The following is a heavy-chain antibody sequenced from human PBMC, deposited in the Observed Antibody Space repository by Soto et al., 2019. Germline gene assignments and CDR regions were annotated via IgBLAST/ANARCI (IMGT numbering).Heavy chain of an antibody. J-gene: IGHJ4*02. CDR3: ARKKGYSYGPHYFDY. CDR2: IYYSGNT. CDR1: GGSVSSGGYY. V-gene: IGHV4-31*03. Sequence: QVQLQESGPGLVKPSQTLSLPCTVSGGSVSSGGYYWSWIRQHPGKGLEWIGYIYYSGNTFYNPSLKSRVTISVDTSKNQFSLKLSSVTAADTAVYYCARKKGYSYGPHYFDYWGQGTRVTVSS. D-gene: IGHD5-18*01.